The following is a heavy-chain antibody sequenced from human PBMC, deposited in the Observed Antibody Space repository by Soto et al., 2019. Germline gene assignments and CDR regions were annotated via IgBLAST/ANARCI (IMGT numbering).Heavy chain of an antibody. CDR1: GDSLSDSF. V-gene: IGHV4-59*01. Sequence: PSETLSLTCTVSGDSLSDSFWSWIQQSPVRGLEWIGYVYYTGSTNYNPSLKTRLSMSVDTSRNQFFLHLYSVTAADTAVYYCAKDYHSTGWDAALDYWGQGAPVTVSS. CDR2: VYYTGST. CDR3: AKDYHSTGWDAALDY. D-gene: IGHD6-19*01. J-gene: IGHJ4*02.